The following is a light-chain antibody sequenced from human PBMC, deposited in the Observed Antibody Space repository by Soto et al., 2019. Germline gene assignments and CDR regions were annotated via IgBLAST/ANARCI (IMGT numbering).Light chain of an antibody. CDR1: QSISSW. CDR2: DAS. V-gene: IGKV1-5*01. Sequence: DIQMTQSPSTLSGSVADRFPITFRASQSISSWLAWYQHKPGKAPKLLIYDASNLDSGVPSRFSGSGSGTEFSLTISNLQPDDCATYYCQQYENYWTFGQGAKGDIK. CDR3: QQYENYWT. J-gene: IGKJ1*01.